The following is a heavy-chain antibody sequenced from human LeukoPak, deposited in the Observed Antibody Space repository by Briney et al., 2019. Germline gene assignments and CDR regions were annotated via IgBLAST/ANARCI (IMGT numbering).Heavy chain of an antibody. D-gene: IGHD3-10*01. V-gene: IGHV3-30*18. CDR3: AKDLDYGSGSPPI. Sequence: GGSLRLSCAASGFTFSSYGVHWVRQAPGKGLEWVAVISYDGSNKYYADSVKGRFTISRDNSKNTLYLQMNSLRAEDTAVYYCAKDLDYGSGSPPIWGQGTMVTVSS. J-gene: IGHJ3*02. CDR2: ISYDGSNK. CDR1: GFTFSSYG.